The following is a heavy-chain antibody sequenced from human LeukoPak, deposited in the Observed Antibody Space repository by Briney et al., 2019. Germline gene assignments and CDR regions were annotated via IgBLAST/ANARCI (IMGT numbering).Heavy chain of an antibody. V-gene: IGHV4-59*01. Sequence: SEILSLTCTVSGASISSYYWTWIRQPPGTGLVGIGYFYYSGSTNYNPSLKSRVTISVDTSKNQFSLKLSSVTAADTAVYYCARARVPPYYFDFWGQGTLVTVSS. J-gene: IGHJ4*02. CDR3: ARARVPPYYFDF. CDR2: FYYSGST. D-gene: IGHD3-10*01. CDR1: GASISSYY.